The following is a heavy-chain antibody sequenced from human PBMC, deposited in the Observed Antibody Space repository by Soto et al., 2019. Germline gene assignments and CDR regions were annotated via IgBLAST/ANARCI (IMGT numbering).Heavy chain of an antibody. CDR2: IYHSGST. Sequence: QVQLQESGPGLVKPSGTLSLTCAVSGGSISSSNWWSWVRQPPGKGLEWIGEIYHSGSTNYNPSLKRRGTISVDKSKNQFSLKLSSVTAADTAVYYCASMRFTAARPHHYYYYGMDVWGQGTTVTVSS. J-gene: IGHJ6*02. D-gene: IGHD6-6*01. CDR3: ASMRFTAARPHHYYYYGMDV. CDR1: GGSISSSNW. V-gene: IGHV4-4*02.